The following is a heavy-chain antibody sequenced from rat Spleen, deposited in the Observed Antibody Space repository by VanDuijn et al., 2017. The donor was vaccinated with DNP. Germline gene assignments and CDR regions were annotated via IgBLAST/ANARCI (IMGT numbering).Heavy chain of an antibody. CDR1: GFSLTNYH. Sequence: QVQLRESGPGLVQPSQTLSLTCTVSGFSLTNYHVDWVRQPPGKGLEWMGRVQSDGNTDYNSVLKSRLSISRDTSKSQVFLKMNSLQSEDTAMYFCAIPGRYSGDYWGQGVMVTVSS. D-gene: IGHD1-1*01. V-gene: IGHV2-27*01. CDR3: AIPGRYSGDY. J-gene: IGHJ2*01. CDR2: VQSDGNT.